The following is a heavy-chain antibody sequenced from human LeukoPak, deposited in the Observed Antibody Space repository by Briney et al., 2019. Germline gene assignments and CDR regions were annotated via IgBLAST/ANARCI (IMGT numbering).Heavy chain of an antibody. CDR1: GFTFDDYA. V-gene: IGHV3-74*01. J-gene: IGHJ4*02. CDR2: IDSDGNRI. CDR3: ARGTVAAAGVDY. Sequence: PGGSLRLSCAASGFTFDDYAMHWVRQAPGQGLVWVSRIDSDGNRISYVDSVKGRFTISRDNAKNSLYLQMNSLRAEDTAVYYCARGTVAAAGVDYWGQGTLVTVSS. D-gene: IGHD6-13*01.